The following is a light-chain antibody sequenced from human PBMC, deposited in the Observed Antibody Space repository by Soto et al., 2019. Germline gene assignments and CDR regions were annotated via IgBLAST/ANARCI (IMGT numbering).Light chain of an antibody. CDR1: ISDIGIFNY. J-gene: IGLJ3*02. CDR3: SSYASTYTLL. Sequence: QSALTQPASVSGSPGQSITISCTGSISDIGIFNYVSWYQQHPGKAPKIVIYEVSNRPSGVSNRFSGSKSGNTASLTISGLQAEDEADYYCSSYASTYTLLFGGGTKLTVL. V-gene: IGLV2-14*01. CDR2: EVS.